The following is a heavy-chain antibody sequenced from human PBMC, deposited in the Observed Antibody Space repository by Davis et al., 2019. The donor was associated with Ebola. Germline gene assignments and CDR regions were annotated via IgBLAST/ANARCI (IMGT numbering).Heavy chain of an antibody. CDR2: ISSSSNHI. CDR1: GFTFSSYS. V-gene: IGHV3-48*02. CDR3: ARSLVVVVAARLDY. J-gene: IGHJ4*02. D-gene: IGHD2-15*01. Sequence: PGGSLRLSCVASGFTFSSYSMNWVRQAPGKGLEWVSYISSSSNHIYYADSVKGRFTISRDNAKSSLYLQVNSLRDEDTAVYFCARSLVVVVAARLDYWGQGTLVTVSS.